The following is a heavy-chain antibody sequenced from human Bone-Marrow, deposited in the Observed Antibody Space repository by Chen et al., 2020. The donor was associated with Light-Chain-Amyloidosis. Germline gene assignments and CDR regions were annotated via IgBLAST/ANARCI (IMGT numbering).Heavy chain of an antibody. CDR1: GGSISINSYY. CDR3: ARMFGFCSGGSCYSAYFDY. Sequence: QLQLQESGPGLVRPSETLSLTCTVSGGSISINSYYWGWIRQPPGKGLEWIGSMSYSGSTYYSPSLKSRVTISVETPKNQFSLRLNSVTAADTALYYCARMFGFCSGGSCYSAYFDYWGQGALVTVSS. J-gene: IGHJ4*02. CDR2: MSYSGST. D-gene: IGHD2-15*01. V-gene: IGHV4-39*01.